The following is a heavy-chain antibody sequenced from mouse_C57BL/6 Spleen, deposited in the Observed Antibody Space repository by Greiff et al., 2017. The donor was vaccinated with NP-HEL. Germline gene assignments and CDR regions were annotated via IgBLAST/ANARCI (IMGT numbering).Heavy chain of an antibody. V-gene: IGHV1-53*01. CDR3: ARYKLAEGFDY. Sequence: QVQLQQPGTELVKPGASVKLSCKASGYTFTSYWMHWVKQRPGQGLEWIGNINPSNGGTNYNEKFKSKATLTVDKSYSTAYMQLSSLTSVDSAVYYCARYKLAEGFDYWGQGTTLTVSS. CDR1: GYTFTSYW. CDR2: INPSNGGT. J-gene: IGHJ2*01. D-gene: IGHD1-3*01.